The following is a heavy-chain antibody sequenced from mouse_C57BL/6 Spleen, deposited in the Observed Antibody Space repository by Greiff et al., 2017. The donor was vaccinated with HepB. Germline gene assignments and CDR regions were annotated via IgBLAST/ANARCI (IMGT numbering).Heavy chain of an antibody. CDR1: GYTFTDYE. Sequence: VKLMESGAELVRPGASVTLSCKASGYTFTDYEMHWVKQTPVHGLEWIGAIDPETGGTAYNQKFKGKAILTADKSSSTAYMELRSLTSEDSAVYYCTRNYYGSNDYWGQGTTLTVSS. V-gene: IGHV1-15*01. J-gene: IGHJ2*01. CDR3: TRNYYGSNDY. D-gene: IGHD1-1*01. CDR2: IDPETGGT.